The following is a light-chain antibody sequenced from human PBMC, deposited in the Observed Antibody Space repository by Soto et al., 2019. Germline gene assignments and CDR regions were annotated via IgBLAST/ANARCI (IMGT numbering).Light chain of an antibody. CDR1: QSVSSSY. Sequence: EIVLTQSPGTLSLSPGERATLSCRASQSVSSSYLAWYQQKPGQAPRLLIYGASSRATGIPDRFSGSGSGTDFTLTISSLEPEDFAVYYCQQYPGTFGPGTKVDIK. J-gene: IGKJ3*01. CDR3: QQYPGT. CDR2: GAS. V-gene: IGKV3-20*01.